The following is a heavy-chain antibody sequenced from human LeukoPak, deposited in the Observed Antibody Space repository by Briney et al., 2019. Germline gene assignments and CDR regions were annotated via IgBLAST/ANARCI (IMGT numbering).Heavy chain of an antibody. D-gene: IGHD4-17*01. V-gene: IGHV4-34*01. Sequence: SETLPLTCAVYGGSFSAYYWTWIRQPPGKGLEWIGSIYYSESTYQNPSLKSRVTISVDTSKNQFSLKLSSVTAADTAVYYCARIPTVTFFDYWGQGTLVTVSS. CDR1: GGSFSAYY. CDR2: IYYSEST. J-gene: IGHJ4*02. CDR3: ARIPTVTFFDY.